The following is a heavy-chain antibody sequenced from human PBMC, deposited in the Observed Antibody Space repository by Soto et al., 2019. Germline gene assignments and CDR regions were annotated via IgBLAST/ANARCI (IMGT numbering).Heavy chain of an antibody. CDR1: GASINTHC. V-gene: IGHV4-59*08. CDR2: VFYSGST. Sequence: SSETLSLTCTVSGASINTHCWSCIRQSPGKGLEWIGQVFYSGSTNYNPSLKSRVTISIDTSTKQFSLKLSSVTAADTAVYYCARIAGDTMVRGVIRGYYYYYGMDVWGQGTTVT. D-gene: IGHD3-10*01. J-gene: IGHJ6*02. CDR3: ARIAGDTMVRGVIRGYYYYYGMDV.